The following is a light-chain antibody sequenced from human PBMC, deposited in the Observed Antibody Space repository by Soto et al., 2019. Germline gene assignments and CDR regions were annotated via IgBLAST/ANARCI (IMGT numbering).Light chain of an antibody. V-gene: IGKV2-28*01. Sequence: DIVMTQSPRSVTVTPGETASIYCKSSQSLLHSNGYTDLDWYLQKPGQSPQLLIYLGFNRASGVPDRFSGSGSGADFTLKISSVEAEDVGVYYCMQSLQTPLTFGGGTKVEIK. CDR3: MQSLQTPLT. CDR1: QSLLHSNGYTD. J-gene: IGKJ4*01. CDR2: LGF.